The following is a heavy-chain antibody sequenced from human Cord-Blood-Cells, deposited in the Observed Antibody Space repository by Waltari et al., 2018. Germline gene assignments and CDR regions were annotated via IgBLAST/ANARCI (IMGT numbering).Heavy chain of an antibody. J-gene: IGHJ4*02. D-gene: IGHD6-13*01. CDR1: GFTFSSYP. V-gene: IGHV3-30*04. CDR2: ISYDGSNK. CDR3: VVGLKAAGKDY. Sequence: QVQLVESGGGVVQPGRSLRLSCAASGFTFSSYPMPWVRQAPGKGLEWVAVISYDGSNKYYADSVKGRFTISRDNSKNTLYLQMNSLRAEDTAVYYCVVGLKAAGKDYWGQGTLVTVSS.